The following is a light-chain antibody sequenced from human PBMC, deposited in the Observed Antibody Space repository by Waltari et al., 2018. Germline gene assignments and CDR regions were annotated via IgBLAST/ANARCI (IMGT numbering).Light chain of an antibody. CDR2: EIS. CDR1: ATVVGGSNF. Sequence: AFTRPPPGPGPPEGPITIPCTGPATVVGGSNFAPCHQQNQGNPPQVIIFEISKRSSGVSNLFAGSKSGNTASLTISGLQAEDEANYYCCAYVGYSTWVFGGGTKLTVV. J-gene: IGLJ3*02. V-gene: IGLV2-23*02. CDR3: CAYVGYSTWV.